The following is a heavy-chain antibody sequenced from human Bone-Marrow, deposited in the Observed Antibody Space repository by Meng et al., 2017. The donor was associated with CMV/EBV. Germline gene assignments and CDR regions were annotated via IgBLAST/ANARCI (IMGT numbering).Heavy chain of an antibody. CDR2: IYYSGST. CDR1: GGSISSSSYY. Sequence: SEILSLTCTVSGGSISSSSYYWGWIRQPPGKGLEWIGSIYYSGSTYYNPSLKRRVTISVDTSKNQFSLKLGSVTAADTAVYYCARDKGGIDAFDICGQGTMVTVSS. V-gene: IGHV4-39*07. D-gene: IGHD3-16*01. CDR3: ARDKGGIDAFDI. J-gene: IGHJ3*02.